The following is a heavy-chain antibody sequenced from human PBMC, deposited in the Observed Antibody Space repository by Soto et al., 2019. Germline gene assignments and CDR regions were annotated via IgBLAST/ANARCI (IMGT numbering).Heavy chain of an antibody. J-gene: IGHJ4*02. CDR1: GGSISSYY. CDR2: IYYSGST. V-gene: IGHV4-59*01. D-gene: IGHD4-17*01. Sequence: TLSLTCTVSGGSISSYYWSWIRQPPGKGLEWIGYIYYSGSTNYNPSLKSRVTISVDTSKNQFSLKLSSVTAADTAVYYCARFNDYGDYNFDYWGQGTPVTVSS. CDR3: ARFNDYGDYNFDY.